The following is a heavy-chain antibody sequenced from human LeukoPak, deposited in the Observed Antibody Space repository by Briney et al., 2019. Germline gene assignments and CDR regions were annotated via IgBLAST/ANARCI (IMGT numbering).Heavy chain of an antibody. Sequence: PSETLSLTCTVSGGSISSYYWSWVRQPAGKGLEWIGRIYTSGSTNYNPSLKSRVTISVDTSRNQFSLKLSSVTAADTAVYYCARQSSWDYDSSLKNWGQGTLVTVSS. D-gene: IGHD3-22*01. CDR2: IYTSGST. J-gene: IGHJ4*02. CDR1: GGSISSYY. CDR3: ARQSSWDYDSSLKN. V-gene: IGHV4-4*07.